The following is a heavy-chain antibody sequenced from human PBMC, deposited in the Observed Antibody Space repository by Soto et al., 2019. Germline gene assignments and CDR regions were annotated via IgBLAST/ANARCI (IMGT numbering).Heavy chain of an antibody. CDR1: GSMFDSYP. CDR2: INSGSDSI. D-gene: IGHD6-19*01. CDR3: AKSGDSAGWGIEF. V-gene: IGHV3-48*02. J-gene: IGHJ4*02. Sequence: LRLTCVGSGSMFDSYPMNWVRQAPGKGLEWVSYINSGSDSIYYAESVKGRFTISRDNARNSLSLQMNSLSDEDTAAYYCAKSGDSAGWGIEFWGRGTLVTVSS.